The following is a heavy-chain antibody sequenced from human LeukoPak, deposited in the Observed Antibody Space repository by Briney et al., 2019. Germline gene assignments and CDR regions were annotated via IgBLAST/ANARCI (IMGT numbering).Heavy chain of an antibody. CDR3: AKNGDDPHYYYYYMDV. D-gene: IGHD2-21*02. CDR2: ISGSGGST. Sequence: GRSLRLSCAAAGFTFSSYAMSWVRQAPGKGLEWVSAISGSGGSTYYADSVKGRFTISRDNAKNTLYLQMNSLRAEDTAVYYCAKNGDDPHYYYYYMDVWGKGTTVTVSS. CDR1: GFTFSSYA. J-gene: IGHJ6*03. V-gene: IGHV3-23*01.